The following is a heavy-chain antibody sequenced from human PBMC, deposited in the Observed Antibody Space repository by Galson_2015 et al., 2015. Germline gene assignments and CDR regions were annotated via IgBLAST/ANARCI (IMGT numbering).Heavy chain of an antibody. CDR2: ISSSGSTI. V-gene: IGHV3-11*01. D-gene: IGHD1-1*01. J-gene: IGHJ6*02. CDR3: ARDGERPAGYYYGMDV. Sequence: SLRLCCAASGFTFSDYYMSWFGQAPGKGLEWVSYISSSGSTIYYADSVKGRFTISRDNAKNSLYLQMNSLSVEDTAVYYCARDGERPAGYYYGMDVWCQGTTVTVSS. CDR1: GFTFSDYY.